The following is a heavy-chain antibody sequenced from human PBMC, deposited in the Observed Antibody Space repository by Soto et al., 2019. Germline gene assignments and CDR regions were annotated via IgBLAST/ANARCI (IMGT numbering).Heavy chain of an antibody. V-gene: IGHV3-23*01. J-gene: IGHJ6*02. CDR2: ISGSGGST. CDR3: ANPKYGTIVPAAMVGFYGMDV. D-gene: IGHD2-2*01. Sequence: HPGGSLRLSCAASGFTFSSYAMSWVRQAPGKGLEWVSAISGSGGSTYYADSVKGRFTISRDNSKNTLYLQMNSLRAEDTAVYYCANPKYGTIVPAAMVGFYGMDVWGQGTTVTVSS. CDR1: GFTFSSYA.